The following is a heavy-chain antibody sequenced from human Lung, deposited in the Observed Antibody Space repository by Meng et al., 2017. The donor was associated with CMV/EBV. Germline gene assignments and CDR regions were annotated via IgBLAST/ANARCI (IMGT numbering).Heavy chain of an antibody. CDR1: GYTFTGYY. D-gene: IGHD3-16*01. CDR2: INTNNGGT. CDR3: ERKTDTGGWDFDH. J-gene: IGHJ5*02. V-gene: IGHV1-2*02. Sequence: ASVKVSCKASGYTFTGYYLYWVRQAPGQGLEWMGWINTNNGGTNYAQRFQGRVTMTSDTSITKVYMKMSRLTSDDTDVYYCERKTDTGGWDFDHWGQGTLVTVSS.